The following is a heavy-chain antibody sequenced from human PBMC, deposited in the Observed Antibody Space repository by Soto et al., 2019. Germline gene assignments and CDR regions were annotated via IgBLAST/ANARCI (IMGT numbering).Heavy chain of an antibody. CDR3: ARAPTRYIYDY. V-gene: IGHV4-39*01. D-gene: IGHD1-20*01. J-gene: IGHJ4*02. Sequence: SETLSLTCTVSGGSISSSSYYWGWIRQPPGKGLEWIGSIYYSGSTYYNPSLKSRVTISVDTSKNQFSLKLSSVTAADTAVYYCARAPTRYIYDYWGQGTLVTVSS. CDR2: IYYSGST. CDR1: GGSISSSSYY.